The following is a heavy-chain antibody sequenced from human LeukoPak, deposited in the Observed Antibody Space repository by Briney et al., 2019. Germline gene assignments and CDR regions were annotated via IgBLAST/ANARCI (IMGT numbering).Heavy chain of an antibody. Sequence: SETLSLTCAVYGGSFSGYYWSWIRQPPGEGLEWIGSIYYSGSTYYNPSLKSRVTISVDTSKNQFSLKLSSVTAADTAVYYCARYHRNCSGGSCYPGEYYFDYWGQGTLVTVSS. CDR1: GGSFSGYY. D-gene: IGHD2-15*01. CDR3: ARYHRNCSGGSCYPGEYYFDY. CDR2: IYYSGST. J-gene: IGHJ4*02. V-gene: IGHV4-34*01.